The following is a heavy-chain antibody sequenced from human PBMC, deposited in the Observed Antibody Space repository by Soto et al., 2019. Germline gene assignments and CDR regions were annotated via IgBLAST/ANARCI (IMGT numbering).Heavy chain of an antibody. J-gene: IGHJ6*02. Sequence: PGGSLILSCVASGLPVAGSYMAWVRQAPGKGLEWASVIYNDRTTYYSQSVEGRFTISRDTSKNTLYLQMDRLRDEDTAVYYCVRPLPSGQTHARDVWGQGTTVTVSS. D-gene: IGHD3-10*01. V-gene: IGHV3-53*01. CDR2: IYNDRTT. CDR1: GLPVAGSY. CDR3: VRPLPSGQTHARDV.